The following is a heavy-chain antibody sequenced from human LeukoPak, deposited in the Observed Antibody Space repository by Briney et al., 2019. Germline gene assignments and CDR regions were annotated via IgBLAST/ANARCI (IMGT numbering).Heavy chain of an antibody. CDR2: ISNSGNTI. J-gene: IGHJ3*01. CDR1: GFTFSDYY. Sequence: GGSLRLSSAASGFTFSDYYMSWIRQAPGKGLEWVSYISNSGNTIYYADSVKGRFTISRDNAKNSLYLQMNSLRAEDTAVYYCSAGEGYYDSSDYYSAWAFNVWGQGTMVTVSS. V-gene: IGHV3-11*04. CDR3: SAGEGYYDSSDYYSAWAFNV. D-gene: IGHD3-22*01.